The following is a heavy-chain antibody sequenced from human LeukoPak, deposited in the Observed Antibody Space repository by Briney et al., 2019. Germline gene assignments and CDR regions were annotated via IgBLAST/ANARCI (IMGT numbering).Heavy chain of an antibody. Sequence: GGSLRLSCAASGFTFSSYAMSWVRQAPGRGLEWVSAISGSGGSTYYADSVKGRFTISRDDSKNTLYLQMNSLRAEDTAVYYCVSPKYSSAWFFDYWGQGTLVTASS. CDR3: VSPKYSSAWFFDY. CDR2: ISGSGGST. D-gene: IGHD6-19*01. V-gene: IGHV3-23*01. CDR1: GFTFSSYA. J-gene: IGHJ4*02.